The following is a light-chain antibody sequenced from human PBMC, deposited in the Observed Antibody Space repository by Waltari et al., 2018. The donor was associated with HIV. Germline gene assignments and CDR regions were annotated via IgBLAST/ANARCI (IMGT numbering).Light chain of an antibody. V-gene: IGKV3D-15*01. CDR1: RNPGVN. Sequence: DILMTQSPATLSVFPGKTTTLSRMAGRNPGVNLDRYQQKPGQAPRRLTFCSSARPAYLPVRVSGCGFGTDYSRTTSNLQPEDAEMYYCQQYLDWPVGTSGEGTKVEV. J-gene: IGKJ1*01. CDR3: QQYLDWPVGT. CDR2: CSS.